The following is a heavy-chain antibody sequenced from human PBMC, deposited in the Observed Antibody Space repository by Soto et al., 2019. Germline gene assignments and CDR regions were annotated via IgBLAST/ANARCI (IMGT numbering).Heavy chain of an antibody. CDR3: ARGGVVPYSSSSRRYFDY. V-gene: IGHV1-69*13. J-gene: IGHJ4*02. Sequence: ASVKVSCKASGGTFSSYAISWVRQAPGQGLEWMGGIIPIFGTANYAQKFQGRVTITADESTSTAYMELSSLRSEDTAVYYCARGGVVPYSSSSRRYFDYWGQGTLVTVSS. CDR2: IIPIFGTA. CDR1: GGTFSSYA. D-gene: IGHD6-13*01.